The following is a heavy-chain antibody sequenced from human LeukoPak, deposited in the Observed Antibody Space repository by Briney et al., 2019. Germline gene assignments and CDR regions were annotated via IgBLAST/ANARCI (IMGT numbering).Heavy chain of an antibody. J-gene: IGHJ4*02. CDR2: ISAYNGNT. D-gene: IGHD4-17*01. CDR1: GYTFTSYG. V-gene: IGHV1-18*01. Sequence: ASVKVSCKASGYTFTSYGISWVRQAPGQGLEWMGWISAYNGNTNYAQKLQGRVTMTTDTSTSTAYMELRSLRSDDTAVYYCARDGRYGDYDAVFDYWGQGTLATVSS. CDR3: ARDGRYGDYDAVFDY.